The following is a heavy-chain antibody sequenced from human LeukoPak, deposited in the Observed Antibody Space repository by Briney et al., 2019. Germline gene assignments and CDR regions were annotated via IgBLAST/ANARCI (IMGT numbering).Heavy chain of an antibody. CDR1: GFTFSSYW. CDR3: ARDFRSITIFGVVILDAFDI. J-gene: IGHJ3*02. V-gene: IGHV3-7*01. CDR2: IKQDGSEK. Sequence: PGGSLRLSCAASGFTFSSYWMSWVRQAPGEGLEWVANIKQDGSEKYYVDSVKGRFTISRDNAKNSLYLQMNSLRAEDTAVYYCARDFRSITIFGVVILDAFDIWGQGTMVTVSS. D-gene: IGHD3-3*01.